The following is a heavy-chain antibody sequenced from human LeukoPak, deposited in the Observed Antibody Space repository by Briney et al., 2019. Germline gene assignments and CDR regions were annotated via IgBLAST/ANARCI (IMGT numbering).Heavy chain of an antibody. V-gene: IGHV4-61*02. Sequence: KPSETLSLTCTVSGGSISSGSYYWSWIRQPAGKGLEWIGRIYTSGSTNYSPSLKSRVTISVDTSKNQFSLKLSSVTAADTAVYYCARDTRPNYDFWSGSTAYYYYMDVWGKGTTVTVSS. CDR2: IYTSGST. J-gene: IGHJ6*03. CDR1: GGSISSGSYY. D-gene: IGHD3-3*01. CDR3: ARDTRPNYDFWSGSTAYYYYMDV.